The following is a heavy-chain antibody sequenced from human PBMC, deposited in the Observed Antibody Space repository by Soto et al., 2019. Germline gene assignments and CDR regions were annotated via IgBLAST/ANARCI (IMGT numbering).Heavy chain of an antibody. V-gene: IGHV4-34*01. CDR1: GGSFSGFY. Sequence: SETLSPPCAVFGGSFSGFYWSRIRQPPRKGVGWVGEINHSGSTNYNPSLKSRVTISVDTSKNQFSLKLSSVTAADTAVYYCARVTGDDFWSGYFSIGGYYMDVWGKGTTVTVSS. D-gene: IGHD3-3*01. J-gene: IGHJ6*03. CDR2: INHSGST. CDR3: ARVTGDDFWSGYFSIGGYYMDV.